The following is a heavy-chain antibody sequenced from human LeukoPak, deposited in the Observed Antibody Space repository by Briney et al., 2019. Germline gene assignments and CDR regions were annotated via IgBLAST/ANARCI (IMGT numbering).Heavy chain of an antibody. CDR2: IYPGDSDI. V-gene: IGHV5-51*01. Sequence: GESLKISCKGSGYRFSNYWIGWVRHMPGKGLEWMGMIYPGDSDIRYSPSFQGQVTISADKSISTAYLQWSSLKASDTAMYYCARPPGYCSSTSCYTDDAFDIWGQGTMVTVSS. D-gene: IGHD2-2*02. CDR3: ARPPGYCSSTSCYTDDAFDI. J-gene: IGHJ3*02. CDR1: GYRFSNYW.